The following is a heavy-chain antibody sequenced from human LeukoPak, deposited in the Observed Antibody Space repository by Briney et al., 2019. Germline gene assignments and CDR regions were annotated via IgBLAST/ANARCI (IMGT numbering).Heavy chain of an antibody. J-gene: IGHJ4*02. CDR2: INPNGGGT. D-gene: IGHD7-27*01. V-gene: IGHV1-2*02. CDR3: ARGTGAPNYFDY. Sequence: GASVKVSCKASGYTFSGYYIHWVRQAPGQGLEWMAWINPNGGGTNYAQKFQGRVAVTRDSSISTAYMELSGLTSDDTAVFYCARGTGAPNYFDYWGQGTLVAVFS. CDR1: GYTFSGYY.